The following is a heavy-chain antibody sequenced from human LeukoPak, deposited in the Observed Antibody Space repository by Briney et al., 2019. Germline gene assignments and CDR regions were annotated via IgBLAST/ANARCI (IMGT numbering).Heavy chain of an antibody. Sequence: PGRSLRLSCAAPGIPFSSFGMHWLRQAPGKGLEWVAFIWYDGSNKYYADSVEGRFTISRDNSKNTLYLQMTSLRTEDSAVYYCVKDQVTSMINKDFDHWGRGTLVTVSS. J-gene: IGHJ4*02. CDR1: GIPFSSFG. D-gene: IGHD3-16*01. V-gene: IGHV3-30*02. CDR2: IWYDGSNK. CDR3: VKDQVTSMINKDFDH.